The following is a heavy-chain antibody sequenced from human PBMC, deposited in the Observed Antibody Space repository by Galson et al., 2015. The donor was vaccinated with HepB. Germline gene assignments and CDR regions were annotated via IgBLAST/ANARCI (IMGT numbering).Heavy chain of an antibody. J-gene: IGHJ6*02. D-gene: IGHD3-10*01. V-gene: IGHV1-3*01. CDR3: ARDQTGYGSGSYRLYYYYYYGMDV. Sequence: SVKVSCKASGYTFTSYAMHWVRQAPGQRLEWMGWINAGNGNTKYSQKFQGRVTITRDTSASTAYMELSSLRSEDTAVYYCARDQTGYGSGSYRLYYYYYYGMDVWGQGTTVTVSS. CDR2: INAGNGNT. CDR1: GYTFTSYA.